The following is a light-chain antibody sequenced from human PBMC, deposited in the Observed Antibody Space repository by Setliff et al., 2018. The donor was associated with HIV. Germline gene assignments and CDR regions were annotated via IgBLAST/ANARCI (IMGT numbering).Light chain of an antibody. V-gene: IGLV2-18*02. J-gene: IGLJ2*01. CDR1: SSDVGSYNR. CDR2: EVS. Sequence: QPALAQPPSVSGSPGQSVTISCTGPSSDVGSYNRVSWYQQPPGTAPKLIIYEVSNRPSGVPDRFSGSKSGNTASLTISGLQAEDEALYYCSSYSSTSTLIFGGGTKVTVL. CDR3: SSYSSTSTLI.